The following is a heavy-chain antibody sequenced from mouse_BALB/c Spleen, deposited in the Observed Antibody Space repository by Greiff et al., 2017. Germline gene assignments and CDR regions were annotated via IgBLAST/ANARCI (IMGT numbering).Heavy chain of an antibody. J-gene: IGHJ2*01. V-gene: IGHV5-17*02. CDR2: ISSGSSTI. D-gene: IGHD2-14*01. Sequence: EVQVVESGGGLVQPGGSRKLSCAASGFTFSSFGMHWVRQAPEKGLEWVAYISSGSSTIYYADTVKGRFTISRDNPKNTLFLQMTSLRSEDTAMYYCARRDYRYGSLDYWGQGTTLTVSS. CDR1: GFTFSSFG. CDR3: ARRDYRYGSLDY.